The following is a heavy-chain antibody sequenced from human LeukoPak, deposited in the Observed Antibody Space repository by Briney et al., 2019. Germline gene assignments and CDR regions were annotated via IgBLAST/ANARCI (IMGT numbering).Heavy chain of an antibody. CDR1: GFNFDDYG. V-gene: IGHV4-4*02. CDR2: IYHSGGT. Sequence: GSLRLSCAVSGFNFDDYGMSWVRQAPGKGLEWIGEIYHSGGTNYNPSLKSRITISVDKSQNQFSLKVNSLTAADTAVYYCATNGYYCMDVWGKGTTVTVSS. D-gene: IGHD2-8*01. CDR3: ATNGYYCMDV. J-gene: IGHJ6*03.